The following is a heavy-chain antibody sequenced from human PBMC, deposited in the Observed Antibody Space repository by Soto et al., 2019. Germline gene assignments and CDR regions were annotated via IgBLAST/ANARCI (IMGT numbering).Heavy chain of an antibody. J-gene: IGHJ4*01. Sequence: QVKLQESGPGLVKPSGTLSLTCAVSGGSISSSNWWSWVRQPRGKGLEWIGEIYHSGNTNYNPSLKSRVTMAVDKSRNQFSLKLSSVTAADTAVYYCARRWGEGRVDYWGHGTLVTVSS. V-gene: IGHV4-4*02. D-gene: IGHD3-10*01. CDR3: ARRWGEGRVDY. CDR2: IYHSGNT. CDR1: GGSISSSNW.